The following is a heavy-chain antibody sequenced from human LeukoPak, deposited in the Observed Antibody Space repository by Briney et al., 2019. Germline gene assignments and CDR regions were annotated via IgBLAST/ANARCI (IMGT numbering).Heavy chain of an antibody. CDR1: GYSISSGYY. D-gene: IGHD3-9*01. J-gene: IGHJ5*02. Sequence: SETLSLTCTVSGYSISSGYYWGWIRQPPGKGLEWIGSIYQSGGTYYNPSLKSRVTQSLDTSKNQFSLKLSSVTAADTAVYYCARLHYDILTGYPTNWFDPWGQGTLVTVSS. CDR3: ARLHYDILTGYPTNWFDP. V-gene: IGHV4-38-2*02. CDR2: IYQSGGT.